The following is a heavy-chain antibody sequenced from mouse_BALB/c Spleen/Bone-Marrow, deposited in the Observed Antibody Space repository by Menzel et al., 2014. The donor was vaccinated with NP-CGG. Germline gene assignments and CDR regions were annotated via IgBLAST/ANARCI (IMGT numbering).Heavy chain of an antibody. V-gene: IGHV5-9*02. Sequence: EVKLMESGGGLVKPGGSLKLSCAASGFAFSSYDMSWVRQTPEKRLEWVATISSGGSYTYYPDSVKGRFTISRDNARNTLYLQMSSLRSEDTALYYCARRWLLPYAMDYWGQGTSVTVSS. CDR1: GFAFSSYD. D-gene: IGHD2-3*01. J-gene: IGHJ4*01. CDR2: ISSGGSYT. CDR3: ARRWLLPYAMDY.